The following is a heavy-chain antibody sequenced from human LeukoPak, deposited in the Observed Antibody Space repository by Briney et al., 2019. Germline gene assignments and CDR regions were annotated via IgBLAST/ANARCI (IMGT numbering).Heavy chain of an antibody. CDR3: ARGRVPNENSGYEP. Sequence: GASVKVSCKASGGTFRSYTIIWVRQAPGQGLEWMGGIIPIFGTANYAQKFQGRVTITADESTSTAYMELSSLRSEDTAVYYCARGRVPNENSGYEPWGQGTLVTVSS. CDR2: IIPIFGTA. CDR1: GGTFRSYT. J-gene: IGHJ5*02. D-gene: IGHD5-12*01. V-gene: IGHV1-69*13.